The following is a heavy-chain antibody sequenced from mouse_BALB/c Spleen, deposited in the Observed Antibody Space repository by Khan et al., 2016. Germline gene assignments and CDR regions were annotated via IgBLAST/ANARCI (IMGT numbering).Heavy chain of an antibody. Sequence: EVQLQESGPGLVKPSQSLSLTCTVTGHSITSDYAWNWIRQFPGNKLEWMGYISYSGSTSYNPSLKSRISITRDTSKNQFFLQLNSVTTEDTATYYCARGGYYWFAYWGQGALVTVSA. D-gene: IGHD2-3*01. J-gene: IGHJ3*01. CDR3: ARGGYYWFAY. CDR2: ISYSGST. V-gene: IGHV3-2*02. CDR1: GHSITSDYA.